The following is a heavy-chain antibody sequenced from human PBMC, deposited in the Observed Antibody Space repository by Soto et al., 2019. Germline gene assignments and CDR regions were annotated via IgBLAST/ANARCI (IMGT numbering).Heavy chain of an antibody. CDR3: ARNGHGDYVFWFDP. V-gene: IGHV3-7*01. CDR1: GFTFSSYW. CDR2: IKQDGSEK. D-gene: IGHD4-17*01. Sequence: GGSLRLSCAASGFTFSSYWMSWVRQAPGKGLEWVANIKQDGSEKYYVDSVKGRFTISRDNAKNSLYLQMNSLRAEDTAVYYCARNGHGDYVFWFDPWGQGTLVTVSS. J-gene: IGHJ5*02.